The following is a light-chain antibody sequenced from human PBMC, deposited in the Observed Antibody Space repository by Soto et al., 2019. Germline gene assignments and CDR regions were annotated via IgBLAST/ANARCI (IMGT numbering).Light chain of an antibody. Sequence: QMTQSPSSMSASVGDRVTITCRASQDIGNDLGWYQQKPGKAPRLLISTASTLESGVPARFSGSGSGTHFILTISSLQPEDFAPYFCLQDYNYPRTFGQGTQVEI. V-gene: IGKV1-6*01. CDR3: LQDYNYPRT. CDR2: TAS. CDR1: QDIGND. J-gene: IGKJ1*01.